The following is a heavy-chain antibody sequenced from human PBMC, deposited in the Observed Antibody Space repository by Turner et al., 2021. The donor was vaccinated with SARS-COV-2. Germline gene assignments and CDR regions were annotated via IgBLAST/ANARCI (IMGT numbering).Heavy chain of an antibody. CDR3: AREGTAMVQNFDY. Sequence: QVQLVESGGGVVQPGRSLRLSCAASGFTFSSYGMHRVRQAPGKGLEWVAVIWYDGSNNNYADSVKGRFTISRDNYKNTLYLQMNSLRAEDTAVYYCAREGTAMVQNFDYWGQGTLVTVSS. J-gene: IGHJ4*02. D-gene: IGHD5-18*01. CDR1: GFTFSSYG. CDR2: IWYDGSNN. V-gene: IGHV3-33*01.